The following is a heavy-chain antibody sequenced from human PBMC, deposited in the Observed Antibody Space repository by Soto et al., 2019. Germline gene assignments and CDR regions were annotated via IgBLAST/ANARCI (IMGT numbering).Heavy chain of an antibody. CDR2: IKQDGSEK. CDR3: ARAVYCSGGSCYCCDWFDP. V-gene: IGHV3-7*01. D-gene: IGHD2-15*01. CDR1: GFTFSSYW. J-gene: IGHJ5*02. Sequence: PGGSLRLSCAASGFTFSSYWMSWVRQAPGKGLEWVANIKQDGSEKYYVDSVEGRFTISRDNAKNSLYLQMNSLRAEDTAVYYCARAVYCSGGSCYCCDWFDPWGQGTLVTVSS.